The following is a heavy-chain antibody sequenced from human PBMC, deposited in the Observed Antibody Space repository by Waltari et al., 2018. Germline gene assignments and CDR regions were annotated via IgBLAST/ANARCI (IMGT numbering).Heavy chain of an antibody. CDR2: SCPGDADP. V-gene: IGHV5-51*01. D-gene: IGHD2-2*01. CDR1: GYSFTSYW. Sequence: EVQLVQSGAEVKKHGESLKISCKGSGYSFTSYWIAWVRQMPGKGLEWMGISCPGDADPSYSPSFKSQVTISVDKSIRTAYLQWSSLKASDTAINYCARPCSPSSVDAFDILGQGTMVTVAS. J-gene: IGHJ3*02. CDR3: ARPCSPSSVDAFDI.